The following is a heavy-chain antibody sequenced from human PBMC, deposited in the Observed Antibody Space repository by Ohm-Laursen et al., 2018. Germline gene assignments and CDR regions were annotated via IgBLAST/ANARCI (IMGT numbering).Heavy chain of an antibody. Sequence: RLSCAASGFTFDDYAMHWVRQAPGKGLEWVSGISWNSGSIGYADSVKGRFTISRDNAKNSLYLQMNSLRAEDTAVYYCARDSPREGYDFWSGSLDYWGQGTLVTVSS. CDR2: ISWNSGSI. V-gene: IGHV3-9*01. D-gene: IGHD3-3*01. J-gene: IGHJ4*02. CDR1: GFTFDDYA. CDR3: ARDSPREGYDFWSGSLDY.